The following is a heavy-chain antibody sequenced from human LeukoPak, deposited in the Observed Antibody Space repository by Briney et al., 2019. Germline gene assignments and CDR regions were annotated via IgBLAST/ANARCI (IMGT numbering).Heavy chain of an antibody. V-gene: IGHV4-59*08. CDR3: ARPDCSGGSCYVFH. D-gene: IGHD2-15*01. CDR2: IYYSGST. J-gene: IGHJ4*02. CDR1: GGSISSYY. Sequence: SETLSLTCTVSGGSISSYYWSWIRQPPGKGLEWIGYIYYSGSTNYNPSLKSRVTISVDPSKNQFSLKLSSVTAADTAVYYCARPDCSGGSCYVFHGGQGTRVTVSS.